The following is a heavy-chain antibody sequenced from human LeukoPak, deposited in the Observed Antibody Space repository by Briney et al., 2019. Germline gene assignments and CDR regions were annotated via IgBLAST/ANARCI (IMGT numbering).Heavy chain of an antibody. V-gene: IGHV2-5*02. J-gene: IGHJ1*01. Sequence: SGPTLVNPTQTLTLTCTFSGFSLNTRGMGVGWIRQPPGKALEWLALIYWDDDKRYSPSLKSRLTITKDTSKNQVVLTMTNMDPVDTATYYCAHKVEVGVNTRFFQHWGQGTLVTVSS. D-gene: IGHD1-26*01. CDR3: AHKVEVGVNTRFFQH. CDR2: IYWDDDK. CDR1: GFSLNTRGMG.